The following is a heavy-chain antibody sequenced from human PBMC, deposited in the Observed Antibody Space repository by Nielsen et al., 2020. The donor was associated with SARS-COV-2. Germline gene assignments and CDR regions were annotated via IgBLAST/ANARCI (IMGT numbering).Heavy chain of an antibody. CDR2: IYPGDSDT. V-gene: IGHV5-51*01. CDR1: GSSFTSYW. D-gene: IGHD4-17*01. J-gene: IGHJ5*02. Sequence: GESLKISCQGSGSSFTSYWIGRVRQMPGKGLEWMGIIYPGDSDTRYSPSFQGQVTISADKSISTAYLQWSSLKASDTAMYYCARLDDYGDYPNWFDPWGQGTLVTVSS. CDR3: ARLDDYGDYPNWFDP.